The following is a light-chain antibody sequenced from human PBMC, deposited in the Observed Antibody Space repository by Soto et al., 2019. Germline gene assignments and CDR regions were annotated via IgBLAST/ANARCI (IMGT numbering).Light chain of an antibody. CDR3: QQYKNWPPCT. J-gene: IGKJ1*01. Sequence: EIVMTQSPATLSVSPGERATLSCRASQNIGTNLAWFQQKPGQAPRLRIYAASIRATDFPARFSGSGSGTEFILTISRLQSDDFAVYFCQQYKNWPPCTFGHGTQVEIK. CDR2: AAS. V-gene: IGKV3-15*01. CDR1: QNIGTN.